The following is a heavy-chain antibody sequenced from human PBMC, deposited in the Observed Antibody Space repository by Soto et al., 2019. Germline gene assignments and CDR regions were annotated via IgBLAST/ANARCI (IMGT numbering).Heavy chain of an antibody. Sequence: TCTVSGDSIDSGAYYWTWIRQFPGKGLEWIGHVYYSGTTAYNPSLQSRLAISIDTSKSHFSLKLHSVTDADTAVYYCARAWYSGDYSLDFWGQGTLVTVSS. CDR1: GDSIDSGAYY. J-gene: IGHJ4*02. V-gene: IGHV4-31*03. CDR3: ARAWYSGDYSLDF. D-gene: IGHD1-26*01. CDR2: VYYSGTT.